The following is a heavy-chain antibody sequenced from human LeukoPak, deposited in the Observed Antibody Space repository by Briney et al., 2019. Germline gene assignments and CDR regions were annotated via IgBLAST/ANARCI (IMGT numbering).Heavy chain of an antibody. CDR1: GGSINSY. CDR2: IYSSGST. Sequence: SETLSLTCTVSGGSINSYWSWIRQPAGKGLEWIGYIYSSGSTNYNPSLKSRVTISVNTSKNQFSLKLSSVSAADTAVYYCARDLPGGSGYFRDAFDIWGQGTMVTVSS. J-gene: IGHJ3*02. CDR3: ARDLPGGSGYFRDAFDI. D-gene: IGHD3-22*01. V-gene: IGHV4-59*01.